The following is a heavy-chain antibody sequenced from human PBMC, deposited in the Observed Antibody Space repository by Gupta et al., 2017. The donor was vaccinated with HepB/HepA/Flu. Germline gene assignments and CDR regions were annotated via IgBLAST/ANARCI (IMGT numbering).Heavy chain of an antibody. J-gene: IGHJ4*02. CDR1: GGSVSSFNW. V-gene: IGHV4-4*02. CDR3: STSWPLDY. Sequence: QVQLQESGPGLVKPSGTMSLTCGVSGGSVSSFNWWTWVRQPPGKGLEWIGEINHSGSTTYNPSLKSRVTMSVDTSNNHLTLKVTSVTAAYTAVYYCSTSWPLDYWGPGALVTVSS. CDR2: INHSGST.